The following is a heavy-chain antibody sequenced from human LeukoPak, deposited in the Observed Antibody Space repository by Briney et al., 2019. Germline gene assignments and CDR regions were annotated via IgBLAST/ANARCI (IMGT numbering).Heavy chain of an antibody. V-gene: IGHV4-39*07. D-gene: IGHD3-9*01. J-gene: IGHJ3*02. Sequence: SETLSLTCTVSGGSISSSSYCWGWIRQPPGKGLEWIGNIYYSGSTYYNPSLESRVTMSLDTSKNQFSLKLSSVTAADTAVYYCAKGAAGGNVLRYFDWFSSYAFDIWGQGTMVTVSS. CDR2: IYYSGST. CDR3: AKGAAGGNVLRYFDWFSSYAFDI. CDR1: GGSISSSSYC.